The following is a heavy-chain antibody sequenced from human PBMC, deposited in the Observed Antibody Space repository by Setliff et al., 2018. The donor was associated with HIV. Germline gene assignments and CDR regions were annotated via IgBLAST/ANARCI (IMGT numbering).Heavy chain of an antibody. V-gene: IGHV4-34*09. CDR3: ARIPNPGHSFGWFDS. Sequence: PSETLSLTCAVYGGSFNGYSWSWMRQPPGEGLEWIGYIFYSGYAKYNPSLRSRVTVSLDTSKNQFSLKLTSLTAADTAVYYCARIPNPGHSFGWFDSWGQGTRVTVSS. CDR2: IFYSGYA. CDR1: GGSFNGYS. J-gene: IGHJ5*01. D-gene: IGHD5-18*01.